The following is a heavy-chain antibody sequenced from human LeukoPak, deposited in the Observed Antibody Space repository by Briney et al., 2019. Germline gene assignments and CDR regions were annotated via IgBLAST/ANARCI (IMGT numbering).Heavy chain of an antibody. CDR1: GESFSGYY. J-gene: IGHJ5*02. CDR3: ARVGGIRSHNWFDP. CDR2: INHSGST. V-gene: IGHV4-34*01. Sequence: SETLSLTCAVYGESFSGYYWSWIRQPPGKGLEWIGEINHSGSTNYNPSLKSRVTISVDTSKNQFSLKLSSVTAADTAVYYCARVGGIRSHNWFDPWGQGTLVTVSS. D-gene: IGHD6-13*01.